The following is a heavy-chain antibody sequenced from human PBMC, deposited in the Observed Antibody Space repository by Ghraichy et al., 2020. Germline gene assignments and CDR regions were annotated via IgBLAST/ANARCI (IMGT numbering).Heavy chain of an antibody. D-gene: IGHD3-22*01. CDR2: FSGGGGNT. CDR1: GFTFSSYA. CDR3: AKPFRPSDGSGYFAFDI. V-gene: IGHV3-23*01. Sequence: GGSLRLSCAASGFTFSSYAMSWVRQAQGKGLEWVSAFSGGGGNTYYADSVKGRFTISRDNSKNTLYLQMNGLRPEDTALYYRAKPFRPSDGSGYFAFDIWGQGTMVIVSS. J-gene: IGHJ3*02.